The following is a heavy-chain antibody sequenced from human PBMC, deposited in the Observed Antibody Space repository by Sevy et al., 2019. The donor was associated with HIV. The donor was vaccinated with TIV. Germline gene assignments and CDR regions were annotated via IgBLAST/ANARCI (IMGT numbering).Heavy chain of an antibody. CDR1: GFTFSSYA. D-gene: IGHD3-22*01. CDR2: ISYDGSNK. CDR3: ARASQAPYYYDSSGXYFDY. V-gene: IGHV3-30-3*01. J-gene: IGHJ4*02. Sequence: GGSLRLSCAASGFTFSSYAMHWVRQAPGKGLEWVAVISYDGSNKYYADSVKGRFTISRDNSKNTLYLQMNSLRAEEXAVYYCARASQAPYYYDSSGXYFDYWGQXTLVTVSS.